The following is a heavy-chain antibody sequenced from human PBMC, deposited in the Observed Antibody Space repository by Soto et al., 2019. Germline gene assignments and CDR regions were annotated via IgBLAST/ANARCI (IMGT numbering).Heavy chain of an antibody. CDR2: VSPPFRTS. D-gene: IGHD3-10*01. V-gene: IGHV1-69*01. Sequence: QVQLVQSGAEVKKPGSSVKVSCKTSGVSFNNNGIGWVRQAPGHGLEWMGGVSPPFRTSNYARKFQGRISITAAESTGTVNMELSSLTSEDTAQYYCARVLYYGSGSYSPYGMDVWGQGTTVTVSS. CDR3: ARVLYYGSGSYSPYGMDV. CDR1: GVSFNNNG. J-gene: IGHJ6*02.